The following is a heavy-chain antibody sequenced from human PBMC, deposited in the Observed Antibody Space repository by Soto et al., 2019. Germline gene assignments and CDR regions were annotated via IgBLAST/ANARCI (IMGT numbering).Heavy chain of an antibody. CDR2: FDPEDGET. D-gene: IGHD1-26*01. Sequence: ASVKVSCKVSGYTLTELSMHWVRQAPGKGLEWMGGFDPEDGETIYAQKFQGRVTMTEDTSTDKAYMELSSLRSEDTAVYYCATDQALGVSGNINPGDYWGQGTLVTVSS. CDR3: ATDQALGVSGNINPGDY. V-gene: IGHV1-24*01. CDR1: GYTLTELS. J-gene: IGHJ4*02.